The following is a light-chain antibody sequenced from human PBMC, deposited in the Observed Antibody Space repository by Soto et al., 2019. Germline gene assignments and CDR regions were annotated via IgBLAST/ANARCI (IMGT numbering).Light chain of an antibody. J-gene: IGKJ3*01. Sequence: EIGLTQSPGTLSLSPGERATLPCRASQSISSSYLAWYQQKPGQAPRLLIYGASTRAPGIPDRFSGSGSGPVFTLTISRLEPEDFAVYYCQQYGSSPGLFTFGPGTKVDIK. CDR3: QQYGSSPGLFT. CDR2: GAS. CDR1: QSISSSY. V-gene: IGKV3-20*01.